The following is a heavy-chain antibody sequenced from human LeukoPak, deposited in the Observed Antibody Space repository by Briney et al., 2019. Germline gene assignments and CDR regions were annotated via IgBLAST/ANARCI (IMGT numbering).Heavy chain of an antibody. CDR1: GYTFTSYY. J-gene: IGHJ4*02. D-gene: IGHD3-3*01. CDR3: AREGEYDFWSGYPIDY. CDR2: INPSGGST. V-gene: IGHV1-46*01. Sequence: ASVKVSCKASGYTFTSYYMHWVRQAPGQGLEWMGIINPSGGSTSYAQKFQGRVTITRDTSTSTVYMELSSLRSEDTAVYYCAREGEYDFWSGYPIDYWGQGTLVTVSS.